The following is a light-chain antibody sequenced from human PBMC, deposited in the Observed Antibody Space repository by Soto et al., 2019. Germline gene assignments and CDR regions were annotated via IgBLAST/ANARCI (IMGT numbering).Light chain of an antibody. Sequence: EIVLTQSPGTLSLSPGERATLSVMASQSVSSSYLAWYQQKPGQAPRLLINDASNRATGIPARFSGSGSGTDFTLTISSLEPEDFAVYYCQQRSNWPVTFGPGTKVDIK. V-gene: IGKV3D-20*02. CDR2: DAS. CDR1: QSVSSSY. CDR3: QQRSNWPVT. J-gene: IGKJ3*01.